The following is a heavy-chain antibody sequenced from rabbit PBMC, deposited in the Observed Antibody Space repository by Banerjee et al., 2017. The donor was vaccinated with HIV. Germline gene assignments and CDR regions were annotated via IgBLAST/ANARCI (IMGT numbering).Heavy chain of an antibody. CDR1: GFDFSSYYM. Sequence: QEQLEESGGGLVTPGRTLTLSCTASGFDFSSYYMSWVRQAPGKGLEWIGIIYIGKGSTDYASWVNGRFTLSKTSSTTVTLQMTSLTAADTATYFCASHPDSSWGLWGQGTLVTVS. CDR2: IYIGKGST. D-gene: IGHD4-2*01. CDR3: ASHPDSSWGL. V-gene: IGHV1S45*01. J-gene: IGHJ6*01.